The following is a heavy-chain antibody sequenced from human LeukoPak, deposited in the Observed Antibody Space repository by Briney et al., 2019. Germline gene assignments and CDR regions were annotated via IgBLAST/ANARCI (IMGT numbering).Heavy chain of an antibody. CDR1: GFTFSRFW. CDR2: IKKDGSEK. Sequence: GGSLRLSCAVSGFTFSRFWMSWVRHAPGKGLEWLANIKKDGSEKYYVDSVKGRFTISRDNAKNSLYLQMNSLRAEDTAVYYGARGSEYYDSSGYYEYWYFDVWGRGTLVTVAS. CDR3: ARGSEYYDSSGYYEYWYFDV. J-gene: IGHJ2*01. D-gene: IGHD3-22*01. V-gene: IGHV3-7*03.